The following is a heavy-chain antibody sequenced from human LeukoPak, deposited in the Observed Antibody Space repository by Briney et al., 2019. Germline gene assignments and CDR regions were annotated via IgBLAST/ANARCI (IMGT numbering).Heavy chain of an antibody. CDR3: ARVAAVVTPYDLATNSD. CDR2: IYSGGNT. J-gene: IGHJ4*02. D-gene: IGHD4-23*01. CDR1: GFTVSVNY. V-gene: IGHV3-66*01. Sequence: GGSLRLSCAAFGFTVSVNYMSWVRQAPGKGLECVSVIYSGGNTYYADSVKGRFTISRDNSKNTLYLQMNSLRAEDTAVYYCARVAAVVTPYDLATNSDWGQGTLVTVSS.